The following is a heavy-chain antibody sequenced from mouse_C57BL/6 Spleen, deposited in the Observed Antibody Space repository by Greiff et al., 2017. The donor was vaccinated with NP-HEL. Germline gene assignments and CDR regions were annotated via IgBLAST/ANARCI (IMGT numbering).Heavy chain of an antibody. J-gene: IGHJ4*01. Sequence: VKLQESGAELVRPGTSVKVSCKASGYAFTNYLIEWVKQRPGQGLEWIGVINPGSGGTNYNEKFKGKATLTADKSSSTAYMQLSSLTSEDSAVYFCATAYYSNPYAMDYWGQGTSVTVSS. CDR1: GYAFTNYL. D-gene: IGHD2-5*01. CDR3: ATAYYSNPYAMDY. CDR2: INPGSGGT. V-gene: IGHV1-54*01.